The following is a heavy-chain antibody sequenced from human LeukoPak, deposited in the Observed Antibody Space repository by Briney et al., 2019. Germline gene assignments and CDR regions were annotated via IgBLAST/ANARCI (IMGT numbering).Heavy chain of an antibody. CDR3: AKAELGVDTFFDY. J-gene: IGHJ4*02. CDR1: GFTFSSYG. V-gene: IGHV3-30*01. Sequence: GGSLRLSCAASGFTFSSYGMHWVRQAPGKGLEWVAVISYDGSDKYYADSVKGRFTISRDNSKNTLYAQMNSMRSEDTAVYYCAKAELGVDTFFDYWGQGTLVTVSS. CDR2: ISYDGSDK. D-gene: IGHD3-3*01.